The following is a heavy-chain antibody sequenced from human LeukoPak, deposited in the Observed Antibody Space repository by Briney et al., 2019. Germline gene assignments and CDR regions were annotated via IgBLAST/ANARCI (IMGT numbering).Heavy chain of an antibody. Sequence: PGRSLRLSCAASGFTFSSYAMHWVRQAPGKGLEWVAVISYDGSNKYYADSVKGRFTISRDNSKNTLYLQMNSLRAEDTAVYYCARDGSGTVYYFDYWGQGTLVTVSS. CDR1: GFTFSSYA. CDR3: ARDGSGTVYYFDY. CDR2: ISYDGSNK. D-gene: IGHD3-10*01. J-gene: IGHJ4*02. V-gene: IGHV3-30-3*01.